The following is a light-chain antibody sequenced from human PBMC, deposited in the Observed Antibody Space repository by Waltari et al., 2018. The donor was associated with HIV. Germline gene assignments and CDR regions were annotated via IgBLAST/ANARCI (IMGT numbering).Light chain of an antibody. V-gene: IGLV3-25*03. CDR3: QSTDSSGTHVV. Sequence: SYELTQPPSVSVSPGQTAEITCFGDEWPSQPGHWYQQKPGQAPVLVIYKDRKRPSGIPQRFSGSTSGTSVTLTIRGVQAEDEADYYCQSTDSSGTHVVFGGGTKLTVL. CDR1: EWPSQP. J-gene: IGLJ2*01. CDR2: KDR.